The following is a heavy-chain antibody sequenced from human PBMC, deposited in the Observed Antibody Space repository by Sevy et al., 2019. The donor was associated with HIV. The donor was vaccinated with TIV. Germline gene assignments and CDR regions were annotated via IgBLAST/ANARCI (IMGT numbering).Heavy chain of an antibody. V-gene: IGHV3-23*01. CDR3: AKDYGSGSYHSYYYYLDV. CDR2: VSGSGVGT. CDR1: GFTFSSYA. J-gene: IGHJ6*03. D-gene: IGHD3-10*01. Sequence: GGSLRLSCAASGFTFSSYAMSWVRQAPGKGLEWVSTVSGSGVGTYYAYSVKGRFTISRDNSKNTLYLQMNSLRAEDTAVYYCAKDYGSGSYHSYYYYLDVWGKGTTVTVSS.